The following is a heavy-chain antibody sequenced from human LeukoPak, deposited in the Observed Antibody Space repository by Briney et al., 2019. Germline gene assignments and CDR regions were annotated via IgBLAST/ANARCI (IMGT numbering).Heavy chain of an antibody. J-gene: IGHJ3*02. V-gene: IGHV4-30-4*01. Sequence: SETLSLTCTVSGGSISSGDYYWSWIRQPPGKGLEWIGYIYYSGSTYYNPSLKSRVTISVDTSKNQFSLKLSSVTAADTAVYYCAREKAGGYDSRRPFDTWGQGTMVTVSS. CDR2: IYYSGST. CDR3: AREKAGGYDSRRPFDT. D-gene: IGHD3-22*01. CDR1: GGSISSGDYY.